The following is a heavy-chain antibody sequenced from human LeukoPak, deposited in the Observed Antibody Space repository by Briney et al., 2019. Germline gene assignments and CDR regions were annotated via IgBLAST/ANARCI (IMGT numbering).Heavy chain of an antibody. D-gene: IGHD3-10*01. Sequence: SETLSLTCTVSGGSISSYYWSWIRQPPGKGLEWIGYIYYSGSTNYNPSLKSRVTITVDTSKNQFSLKLSSVTAADTAVYYCARELYYYGSGSYSTYNWFDPWGQGTLVTVSS. J-gene: IGHJ5*02. CDR1: GGSISSYY. CDR3: ARELYYYGSGSYSTYNWFDP. CDR2: IYYSGST. V-gene: IGHV4-59*01.